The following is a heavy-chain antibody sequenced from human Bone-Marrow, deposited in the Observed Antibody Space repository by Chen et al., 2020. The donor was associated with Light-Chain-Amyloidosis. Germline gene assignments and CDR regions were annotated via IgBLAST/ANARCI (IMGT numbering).Heavy chain of an antibody. J-gene: IGHJ5*02. D-gene: IGHD2-2*01. CDR2: IYYSGST. Sequence: QVQLQESGPGLVKPSQTLSLTCTVSGGSISSGGYYWSWIRQHPGKGLEWIGYIYYSGSTYYNPSLKSRVTISVDTSKNQFSLKLSSVTAADTAVYYCARDLHCSSTSCSWFDPWGQGTLVTDSS. CDR1: GGSISSGGYY. V-gene: IGHV4-31*03. CDR3: ARDLHCSSTSCSWFDP.